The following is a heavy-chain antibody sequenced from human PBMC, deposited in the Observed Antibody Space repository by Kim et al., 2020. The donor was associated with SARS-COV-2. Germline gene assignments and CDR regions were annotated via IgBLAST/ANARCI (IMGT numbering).Heavy chain of an antibody. CDR1: GYTFTGYY. CDR2: INPNSGGT. CDR3: ARPTPDIVVVPAAIRDYYYYGMDV. V-gene: IGHV1-2*02. J-gene: IGHJ6*02. D-gene: IGHD2-2*02. Sequence: ASVKVSCKASGYTFTGYYMHWVRQAPGQGLEWMGWINPNSGGTNYAQKFQGRVTMTRDTSISTAYMELSRLRSDDTAVYYCARPTPDIVVVPAAIRDYYYYGMDVWGQGTTVTVSS.